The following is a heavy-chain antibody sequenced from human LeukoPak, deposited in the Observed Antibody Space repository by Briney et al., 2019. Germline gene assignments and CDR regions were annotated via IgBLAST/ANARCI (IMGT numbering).Heavy chain of an antibody. CDR2: ISGSGGST. V-gene: IGHV3-23*01. CDR1: GFTFSSYG. D-gene: IGHD6-25*01. Sequence: GGTLRLSCAASGFTFSSYGMSWVRQAPGKGLEWVSAISGSGGSTYYADSVKGRFTISRDNSKNTLYLQMNSLRAEDTAVYYCAKGGPYSSGWHGNYYYYMDVWGKGTTVTVSS. CDR3: AKGGPYSSGWHGNYYYYMDV. J-gene: IGHJ6*03.